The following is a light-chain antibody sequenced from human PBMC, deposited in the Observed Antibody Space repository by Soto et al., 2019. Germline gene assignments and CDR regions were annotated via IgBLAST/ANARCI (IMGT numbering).Light chain of an antibody. CDR3: CSYAGSSTYV. CDR2: EGS. V-gene: IGLV2-23*01. J-gene: IGLJ1*01. Sequence: QSALTQPASVSGSPGQSITISCTGTSSDVGSYNLVSWYQQHPGKAPKLMIYEGSKRPSGVSNRFSGSKSGNTASLTISALQAEDEADYYCCSYAGSSTYVFXTGTKVTVL. CDR1: SSDVGSYNL.